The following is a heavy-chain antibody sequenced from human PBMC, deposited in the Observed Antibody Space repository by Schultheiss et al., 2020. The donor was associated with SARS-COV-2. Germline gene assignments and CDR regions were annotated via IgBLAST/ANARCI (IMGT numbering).Heavy chain of an antibody. Sequence: GGSLRLSCAASGFTVSSNYMSWVRQAPGKGLEWVSAISGSGGSTYYADSVKGRFTISRDNSKNTLYLQMNSLRAEDTAVYYCARDRATPPKKEQYQLPQGAFDIWGQGTMVTVSS. CDR1: GFTVSSNY. J-gene: IGHJ3*02. CDR2: ISGSGGST. D-gene: IGHD2-2*01. CDR3: ARDRATPPKKEQYQLPQGAFDI. V-gene: IGHV3-53*01.